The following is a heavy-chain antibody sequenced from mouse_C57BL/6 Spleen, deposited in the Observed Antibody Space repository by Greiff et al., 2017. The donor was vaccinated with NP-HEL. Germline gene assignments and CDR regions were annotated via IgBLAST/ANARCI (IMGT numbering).Heavy chain of an antibody. CDR3: ARQGLG. CDR2: IDPSDSYT. J-gene: IGHJ2*01. CDR1: GYTFTSYW. V-gene: IGHV1-50*01. D-gene: IGHD3-3*01. Sequence: VQLQQPGAELVKPGASVKLSCKASGYTFTSYWMQWVKQRPGQGLEWIGEIDPSDSYTNYNQKFKGKATLTVDTSSSTAYMQLSSLTSEDSAVYYCARQGLGWGQGTTLTVSS.